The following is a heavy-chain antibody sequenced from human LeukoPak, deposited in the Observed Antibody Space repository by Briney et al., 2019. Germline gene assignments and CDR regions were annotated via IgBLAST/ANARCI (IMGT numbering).Heavy chain of an antibody. CDR2: INHSGST. J-gene: IGHJ4*02. CDR1: GGSFSGYY. V-gene: IGHV4-34*01. Sequence: PSETLSLTCAVYGGSFSGYYWSWIRQPPGKGLEWIGEINHSGSTNYNPSLKSRVTISVDTSKNQISLKLSSVTAADTAVYYCARTSPYYGSGSYYYYWGQGTLVTVSS. D-gene: IGHD3-10*01. CDR3: ARTSPYYGSGSYYYY.